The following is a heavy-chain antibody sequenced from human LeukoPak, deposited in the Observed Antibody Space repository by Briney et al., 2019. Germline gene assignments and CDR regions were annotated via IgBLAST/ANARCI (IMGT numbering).Heavy chain of an antibody. CDR2: IWYDGSHT. CDR3: ARDPQHSMDV. Sequence: PGRSLRLSCVGSGFTFSSHGMHWVRQAPGKGLEWVAVIWYDGSHTYYAESVKGRFTISRDDSKNTLYLQMNSLRAEDTGIYYCARDPQHSMDVWGQGTTVTVSS. V-gene: IGHV3-33*01. D-gene: IGHD5-18*01. J-gene: IGHJ6*02. CDR1: GFTFSSHG.